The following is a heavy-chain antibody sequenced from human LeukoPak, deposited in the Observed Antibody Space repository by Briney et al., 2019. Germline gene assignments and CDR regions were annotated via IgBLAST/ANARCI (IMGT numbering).Heavy chain of an antibody. CDR2: INSDGSST. CDR1: GFTFSSYW. V-gene: IGHV3-74*01. D-gene: IGHD4-17*01. Sequence: PGGSLRLSCAASGFTFSSYWMHWVRQAPGKGLVWVSRINSDGSSTSYADSVKGRFTISRDNAKNTLYLQMNILRAEDTALYYCARDRGYGDYVFWFDPWGQGTLVTVSS. CDR3: ARDRGYGDYVFWFDP. J-gene: IGHJ5*02.